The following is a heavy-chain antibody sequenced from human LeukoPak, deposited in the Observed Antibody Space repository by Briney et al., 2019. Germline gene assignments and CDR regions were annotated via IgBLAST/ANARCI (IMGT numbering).Heavy chain of an antibody. CDR3: AKDPWNTAVANTNGWFDP. V-gene: IGHV3-23*01. Sequence: GGSLRLPCAASGFTFSNYAMSWVRRAPGKGLEWVSSISGSGGNTYYAQSVKGRFSISRDNSKNTLNLQMDSLRADDTALYFCAKDPWNTAVANTNGWFDPWGQGTLVTVSS. J-gene: IGHJ5*02. CDR2: ISGSGGNT. CDR1: GFTFSNYA. D-gene: IGHD6-19*01.